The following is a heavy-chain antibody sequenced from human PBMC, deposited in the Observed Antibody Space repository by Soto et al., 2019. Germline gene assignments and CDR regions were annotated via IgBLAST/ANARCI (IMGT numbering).Heavy chain of an antibody. Sequence: GGSLRLSCEASGFNFSSYGIHWVRQAPGKGLEWVAIIWNDGSNEYYADSVKGRFTISRDNSKNTVYLQVSKLRAEDTAVYFCARVQTDSVGYSDSWGQGTLVTVSS. CDR3: ARVQTDSVGYSDS. V-gene: IGHV3-33*01. CDR1: GFNFSSYG. J-gene: IGHJ4*02. D-gene: IGHD3-22*01. CDR2: IWNDGSNE.